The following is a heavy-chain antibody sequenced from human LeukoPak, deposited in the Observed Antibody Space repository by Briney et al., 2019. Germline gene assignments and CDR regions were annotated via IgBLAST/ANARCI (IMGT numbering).Heavy chain of an antibody. CDR3: ARGLAAAGTVGSQYDY. V-gene: IGHV4-59*01. CDR1: GGSISSYY. J-gene: IGHJ4*02. Sequence: PSETLSLTCTLSGGSISSYYWSWIRQPPGKGLEWIGYIYYSGSTNYNPSLKSRVTISVDTSKNQFSLKLSSVTAADTAVYYCARGLAAAGTVGSQYDYWGQGTLVTVSS. CDR2: IYYSGST. D-gene: IGHD6-13*01.